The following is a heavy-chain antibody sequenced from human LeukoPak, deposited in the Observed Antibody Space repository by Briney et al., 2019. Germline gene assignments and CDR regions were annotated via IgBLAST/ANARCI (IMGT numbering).Heavy chain of an antibody. J-gene: IGHJ6*02. CDR1: GDSFSSNSAA. Sequence: SQALSLTCAISGDSFSSNSAAWNWIRQSPSRGLEWLVRTYYRSKSYNDYAVSVKSRITINPDTSKNQFSLQLNSVTPEDTAVYYCARDLDYYDSSGYYKYYYYGMDVWGQGTTVTVSS. CDR3: ARDLDYYDSSGYYKYYYYGMDV. CDR2: TYYRSKSYN. V-gene: IGHV6-1*01. D-gene: IGHD3-22*01.